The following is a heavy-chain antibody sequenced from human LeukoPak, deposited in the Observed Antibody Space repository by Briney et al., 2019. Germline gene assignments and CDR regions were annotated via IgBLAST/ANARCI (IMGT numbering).Heavy chain of an antibody. CDR1: GYTFTSYD. Sequence: EASVKVSCKASGYTFTSYDINWVRQATGQGLEWMGWMNTNSGNTGYAQKFQGRVTMTRNTSISTAYMELNSLRSEDTAVYYCARGRTYSLRAFDIWGQGTMVTVSS. CDR3: ARGRTYSLRAFDI. D-gene: IGHD5-18*01. J-gene: IGHJ3*02. V-gene: IGHV1-8*01. CDR2: MNTNSGNT.